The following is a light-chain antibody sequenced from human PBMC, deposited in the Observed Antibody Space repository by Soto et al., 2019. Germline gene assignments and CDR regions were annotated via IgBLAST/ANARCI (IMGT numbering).Light chain of an antibody. V-gene: IGKV1-12*01. CDR2: AAS. CDR1: QGISSW. J-gene: IGKJ3*01. Sequence: DIQMTQSPSSVSASVGDRVTITCRASQGISSWFAWYQQKPGKAPNLLIYAASSLESGVPSRFRGSGSGTNFTLTISSLQPEDFAIYYCQQANSFPLTFGPGTKVDIK. CDR3: QQANSFPLT.